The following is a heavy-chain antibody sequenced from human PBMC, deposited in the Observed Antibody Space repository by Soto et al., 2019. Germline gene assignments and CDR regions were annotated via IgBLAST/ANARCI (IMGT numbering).Heavy chain of an antibody. Sequence: QAHLEQSGAELKRPGASVKVSCKASGYTFSDFDINWLRQASGQGPEWVGWMNAKSGDTFFSQRFQGKFKMTRDTSLSTAYMEVGSLTSDDTAIYYCARGNPFNYAGFDVWGQGTTVAVSS. J-gene: IGHJ6*02. V-gene: IGHV1-8*01. CDR1: GYTFSDFD. CDR3: ARGNPFNYAGFDV. D-gene: IGHD3-16*01. CDR2: MNAKSGDT.